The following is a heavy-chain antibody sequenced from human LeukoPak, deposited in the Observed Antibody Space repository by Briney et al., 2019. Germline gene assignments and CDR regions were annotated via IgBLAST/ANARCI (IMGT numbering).Heavy chain of an antibody. Sequence: GASVKVSCKASGYTFTGYYMHWVRQAPGQGLEWMGWINPNSGGTNYAQKFQGRVTMTRDKSIRTAYMELSRLTSDDTAVYYCARDLSYYDSSGYYYYFDYWGQGTLVTVSS. CDR3: ARDLSYYDSSGYYYYFDY. J-gene: IGHJ4*02. V-gene: IGHV1-2*02. CDR2: INPNSGGT. D-gene: IGHD3-22*01. CDR1: GYTFTGYY.